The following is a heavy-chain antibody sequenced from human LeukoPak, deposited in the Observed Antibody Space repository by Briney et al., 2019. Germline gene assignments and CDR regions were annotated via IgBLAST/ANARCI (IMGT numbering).Heavy chain of an antibody. Sequence: GESLKISCKGSGYRFTSYWIGWVRQMPGKGLEWMGIIYPGDSDTRYSPSFQGQVTISADKSISTAYLQWSSLKASDTAMYYCARHDYGGNSGYYYYYGMDVWGQGTTVTVSS. CDR1: GYRFTSYW. V-gene: IGHV5-51*01. D-gene: IGHD4-23*01. CDR2: IYPGDSDT. CDR3: ARHDYGGNSGYYYYYGMDV. J-gene: IGHJ6*02.